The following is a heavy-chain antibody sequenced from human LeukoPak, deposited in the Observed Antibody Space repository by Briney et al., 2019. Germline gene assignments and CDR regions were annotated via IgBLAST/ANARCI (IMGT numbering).Heavy chain of an antibody. CDR1: GFTLSYYG. J-gene: IGHJ2*01. CDR2: IWSDGSNE. Sequence: GGSLRLSCAASGFTLSYYGMHWVRQAPGKGLEWVALIWSDGSNENCADSVKGRFTISRDTSRNTLYLQMHSLRAEDTAVYYCARDADTSGSYWYLDLWPGGTQVSVSS. CDR3: ARDADTSGSYWYLDL. V-gene: IGHV3-33*01. D-gene: IGHD3-22*01.